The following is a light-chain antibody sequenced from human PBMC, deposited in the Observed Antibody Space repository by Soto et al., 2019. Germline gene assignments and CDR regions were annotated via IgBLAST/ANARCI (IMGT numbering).Light chain of an antibody. J-gene: IGKJ2*01. CDR1: QSVSNY. CDR3: QQSYSTPST. V-gene: IGKV1-39*01. Sequence: DIQMTQSPSSLSASVGVRVTITCRASQSVSNYLDWYQQKPGKAPNLLIYAASSLQSGVPSRFSGSGSGTDFTLIISSLQPEDFATYYCQQSYSTPSTFGQGTKLEIK. CDR2: AAS.